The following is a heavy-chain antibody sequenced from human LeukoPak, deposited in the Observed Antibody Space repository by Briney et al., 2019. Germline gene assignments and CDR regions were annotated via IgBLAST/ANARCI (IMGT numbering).Heavy chain of an antibody. D-gene: IGHD2-2*03. J-gene: IGHJ6*02. Sequence: SETLSLTCNVSGDSISNYYWSWIRQPPGKGLEWIGYIYYSGSTNYSPSLKSRVTISVDTSKNQFSLKLTSVIAADTAVYYCARATGGYCSSTSCYGYYYYGMDVWGQGTTVTVSS. V-gene: IGHV4-59*01. CDR1: GDSISNYY. CDR2: IYYSGST. CDR3: ARATGGYCSSTSCYGYYYYGMDV.